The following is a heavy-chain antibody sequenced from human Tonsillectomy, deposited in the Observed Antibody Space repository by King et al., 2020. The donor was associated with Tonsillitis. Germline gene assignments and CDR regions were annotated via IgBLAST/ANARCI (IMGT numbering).Heavy chain of an antibody. CDR3: AKEGIQLWLAY. J-gene: IGHJ4*02. V-gene: IGHV3-30*18. CDR2: ISYDGSNK. D-gene: IGHD5-18*01. Sequence: VQLVESGGGVGQPGGALRLSFAASGFTFNSYWMHWVRQGPGKGLGWVAVISYDGSNKYYAESVKGRFTISRDNSKKTLYLQMNSLRAEETAVYYCAKEGIQLWLAYWGQGTLVTVSS. CDR1: GFTFNSYW.